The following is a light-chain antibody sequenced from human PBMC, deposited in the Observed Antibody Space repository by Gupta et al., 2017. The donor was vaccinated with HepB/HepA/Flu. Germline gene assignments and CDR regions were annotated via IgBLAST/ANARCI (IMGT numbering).Light chain of an antibody. V-gene: IGLV2-14*03. CDR2: DVS. CDR1: SSDVGGYNY. Sequence: SAPTQPASVSGSPGQLVTLSCTGTSSDVGGYNYVSWYQLHPGKAPKLMIYDVSNRPSGVSNRFSGSKSGNTASLTISGLQAEDEADYYCSSYTSSSVVFGGGTKLTVL. CDR3: SSYTSSSVV. J-gene: IGLJ2*01.